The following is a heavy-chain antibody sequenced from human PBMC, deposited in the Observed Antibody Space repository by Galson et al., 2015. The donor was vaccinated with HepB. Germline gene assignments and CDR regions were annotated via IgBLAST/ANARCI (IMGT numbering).Heavy chain of an antibody. D-gene: IGHD2-15*01. J-gene: IGHJ6*02. V-gene: IGHV3-30*04. CDR3: ATVGYSGGSWDSDYYGMNV. CDR2: ISHEGSNK. CDR1: GFIFSSYA. Sequence: SLRLSCAASGFIFSSYAMHWVRQAPGKGLEWVALISHEGSNKYYADSVKGRFTISRDNSKNTLYLQMNSLRGKDTAVYYCATVGYSGGSWDSDYYGMNVWGQGTTVTVSS.